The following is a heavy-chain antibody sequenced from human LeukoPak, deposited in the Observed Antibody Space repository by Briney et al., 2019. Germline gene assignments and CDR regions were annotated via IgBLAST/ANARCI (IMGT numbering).Heavy chain of an antibody. D-gene: IGHD2-8*01. V-gene: IGHV3-11*01. CDR3: AKDAVRCYGFDY. J-gene: IGHJ4*02. CDR1: GFTFSDCY. Sequence: GGSLRLSCAASGFTFSDCYMNWIRQAPGKGLEWVSYISRSGGTIYYADSVKGRFTISRDNAKNSLYLQMNSLRAEDTAVYYCAKDAVRCYGFDYWGQGTLVTVSS. CDR2: ISRSGGTI.